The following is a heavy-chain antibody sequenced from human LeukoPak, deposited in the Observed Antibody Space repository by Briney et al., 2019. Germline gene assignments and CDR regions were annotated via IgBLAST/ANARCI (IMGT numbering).Heavy chain of an antibody. Sequence: ASVKVSCKASGYTFTSYYMHWVRQAPRQGLEWMGIINPSGGSTSYAQKFQGRVTMTRDMSTSTVYMELSRLRSDDTAVYYCAREDTAMVTGYWGQGTLVTVSS. V-gene: IGHV1-46*01. CDR2: INPSGGST. CDR3: AREDTAMVTGY. CDR1: GYTFTSYY. J-gene: IGHJ4*02. D-gene: IGHD5-18*01.